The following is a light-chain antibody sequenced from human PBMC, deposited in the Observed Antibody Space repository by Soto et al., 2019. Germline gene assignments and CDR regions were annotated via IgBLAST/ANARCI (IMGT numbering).Light chain of an antibody. J-gene: IGLJ2*01. V-gene: IGLV1-44*01. CDR1: SSNIENNS. CDR2: ATN. CDR3: TAWDDSLNLVA. Sequence: QPVLTQPPSTSGTPGQRVTISCSGASSNIENNSVNWYQHLPGTAPKLLIYATNQRPSGVPNRFSGSKSGTSASLAISGLQSEDEADYYCTAWDDSLNLVAFGGGTKLTVL.